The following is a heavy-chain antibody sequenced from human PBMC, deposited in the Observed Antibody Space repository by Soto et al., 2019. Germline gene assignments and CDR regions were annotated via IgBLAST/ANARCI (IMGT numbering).Heavy chain of an antibody. D-gene: IGHD3-9*01. CDR2: ISYDGSNK. CDR3: ASIRADILTGYRNPNDAFDI. V-gene: IGHV3-30-3*01. Sequence: GGSLRLSCAASGFTFSSYAMHWVRQAPGKGLEWVAVISYDGSNKYYADSVKGRFTISRDNSKNTLYLQMNSLRAEDTAVYYCASIRADILTGYRNPNDAFDIWGQGTMVTVSS. CDR1: GFTFSSYA. J-gene: IGHJ3*02.